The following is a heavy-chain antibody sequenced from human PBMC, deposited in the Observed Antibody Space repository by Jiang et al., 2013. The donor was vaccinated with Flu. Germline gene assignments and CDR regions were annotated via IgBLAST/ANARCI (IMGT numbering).Heavy chain of an antibody. CDR3: AREMKSYNFDY. D-gene: IGHD3-10*01. V-gene: IGHV3-30*03. Sequence: KGLEWVARISYDGYDKDYADSVKGRFTISRDKSKNTVFPQMDSLRAEDTAVYYCAREMKSYNFDYWGQGTPVTVFS. J-gene: IGHJ4*02. CDR2: ISYDGYDK.